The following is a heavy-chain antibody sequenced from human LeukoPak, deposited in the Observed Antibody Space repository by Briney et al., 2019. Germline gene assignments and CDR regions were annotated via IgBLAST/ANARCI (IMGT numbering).Heavy chain of an antibody. CDR2: INAGNGNT. J-gene: IGHJ4*02. V-gene: IGHV1-3*01. CDR1: GYTFTSYA. CDR3: ARAAAVYGGKCLGY. D-gene: IGHD4-23*01. Sequence: ASVKVSCKASGYTFTSYAMHWVRQAPGQRLEWMGWINAGNGNTKYSQKFQGRVTMTRDTSISTAYMELSRLRSDDTAVYYCARAAAVYGGKCLGYWGQGTLVTVSS.